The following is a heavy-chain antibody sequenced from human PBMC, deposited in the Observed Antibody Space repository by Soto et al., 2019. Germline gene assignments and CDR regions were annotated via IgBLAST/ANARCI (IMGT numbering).Heavy chain of an antibody. J-gene: IGHJ6*02. CDR3: AKGPTVFGAVISFDYYYGMYV. D-gene: IGHD3-3*01. Sequence: GGSLRLSCTASGFTFSTSAMSWVRQAPGRGLEWVSGISGSGVGTYYADSVKGRFTVSRDNSKNTLYLQLSGLRAEDAAVYYCAKGPTVFGAVISFDYYYGMYVWGQGTPVTVSS. V-gene: IGHV3-23*01. CDR2: ISGSGVGT. CDR1: GFTFSTSA.